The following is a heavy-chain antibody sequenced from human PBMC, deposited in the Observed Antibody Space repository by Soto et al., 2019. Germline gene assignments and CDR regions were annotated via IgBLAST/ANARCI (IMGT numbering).Heavy chain of an antibody. J-gene: IGHJ6*02. Sequence: QVQLQASGPGLVKPSETLSLTCTVSGGTISRYYWSWIRQPPGKGLEWIGYMYNTGSTVYNPSFKSRATISVGTSKNQFSLKLNSVTAADTAVYYCARDLWGYCGTDCYPLDVWGQGTTITVSS. CDR2: MYNTGST. CDR1: GGTISRYY. CDR3: ARDLWGYCGTDCYPLDV. V-gene: IGHV4-59*01. D-gene: IGHD2-21*02.